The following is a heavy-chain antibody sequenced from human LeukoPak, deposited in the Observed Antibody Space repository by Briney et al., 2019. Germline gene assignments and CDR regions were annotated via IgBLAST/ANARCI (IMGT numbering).Heavy chain of an antibody. D-gene: IGHD4-17*01. Sequence: KSGGSLRLSCAASGFTFSSYSMNWVRRAPGKGLEWVSSISTTSSYIYYVDSLKGRFTISRDNAKNSLYLQMNSLRAEDTAVYYCARDYYGDYAFDYWGQGTLVTVSS. J-gene: IGHJ4*02. V-gene: IGHV3-21*01. CDR3: ARDYYGDYAFDY. CDR1: GFTFSSYS. CDR2: ISTTSSYI.